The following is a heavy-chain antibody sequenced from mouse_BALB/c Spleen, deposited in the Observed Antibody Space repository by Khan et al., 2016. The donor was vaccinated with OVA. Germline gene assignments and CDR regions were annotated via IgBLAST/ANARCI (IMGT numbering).Heavy chain of an antibody. CDR3: ARGNYNGSSSWFGY. Sequence: VQLQESGAELMKPGASVKISCKATGYTFSSYWIEWVKQRPGHGLEWIGEILPGSGSNNYTEKFKGKATFTADSYSNTAYMQLRSLTSEDSSVCYCARGNYNGSSSWFGYWGQGTLVTVS. CDR1: GYTFSSYW. J-gene: IGHJ3*01. D-gene: IGHD1-1*01. V-gene: IGHV1-9*01. CDR2: ILPGSGSN.